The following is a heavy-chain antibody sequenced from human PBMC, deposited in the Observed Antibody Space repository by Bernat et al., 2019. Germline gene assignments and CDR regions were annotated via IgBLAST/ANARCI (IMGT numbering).Heavy chain of an antibody. CDR1: GYTFTGYY. V-gene: IGHV1-2*04. CDR2: INPNSGGT. J-gene: IGHJ6*02. D-gene: IGHD3-22*01. Sequence: QVQLVQSGAEVKKPGASVKVSCKASGYTFTGYYMHWVRQAPGQGLEWMGWINPNSGGTNYAQKFQGWVTMTRDTSISTAYMELSRLRSDDTAVYYCARDREGYYDSSGYSPVGMDVWGQGTTVTVS. CDR3: ARDREGYYDSSGYSPVGMDV.